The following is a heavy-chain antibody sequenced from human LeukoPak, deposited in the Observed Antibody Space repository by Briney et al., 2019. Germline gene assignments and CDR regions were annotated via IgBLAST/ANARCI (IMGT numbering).Heavy chain of an antibody. CDR1: GCSFSHYD. CDR3: ARGRGWGTFDI. Sequence: PGGSLRLSWAAAGCSFSHYDRQWVRQGTGKGLEWVSAIGTAGDTYYPGSVKGRFTTSRENAKNSLYLQTNSLRVVDTAVYECARGRGWGTFDIWGQGTMVTVSS. V-gene: IGHV3-13*04. CDR2: IGTAGDT. J-gene: IGHJ3*02. D-gene: IGHD3-10*01.